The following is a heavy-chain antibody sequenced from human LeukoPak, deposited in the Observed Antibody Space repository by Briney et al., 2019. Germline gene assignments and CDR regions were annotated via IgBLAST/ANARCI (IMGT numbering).Heavy chain of an antibody. D-gene: IGHD1-26*01. Sequence: SVKVSCEASGGTFSSYAISWVRQAPGQGLEWMGGIIPIFGTANYAQKFQGRVTITADESTSTAYMELSSLRSEDTAVYYCASGPGTPKGIDYWGQGTLVTVSS. CDR2: IIPIFGTA. CDR1: GGTFSSYA. V-gene: IGHV1-69*13. J-gene: IGHJ4*02. CDR3: ASGPGTPKGIDY.